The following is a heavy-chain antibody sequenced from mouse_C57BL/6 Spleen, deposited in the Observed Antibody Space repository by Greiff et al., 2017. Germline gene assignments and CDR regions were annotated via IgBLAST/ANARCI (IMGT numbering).Heavy chain of an antibody. CDR2: INPNNGGT. V-gene: IGHV1-18*01. D-gene: IGHD3-2*02. CDR3: ARWGQLRPHYYAMDY. CDR1: GYTFTDYN. Sequence: EVQLQQSGPELVKPGASVKIPCKASGYTFTDYNMDWVKQSHGKSLEWIGDINPNNGGTIYNQKFKGKATLTVDKSSSTAYMELRSLTSEDTAVYYFARWGQLRPHYYAMDYWGQGTSVTVSS. J-gene: IGHJ4*01.